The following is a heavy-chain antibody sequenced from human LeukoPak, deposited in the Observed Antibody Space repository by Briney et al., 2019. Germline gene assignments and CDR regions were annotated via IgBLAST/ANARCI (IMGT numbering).Heavy chain of an antibody. D-gene: IGHD5-24*01. J-gene: IGHJ2*01. CDR2: ISSSSSTI. Sequence: GGSLRLSCAASGFTFSSYSMNWVRQAPGKGLEWVSYISSSSSTIYYADSVKGRFTISRDNAKNSLYLQMNSLRAEDTAVYYCARATSPNWYFDLWGRSTLVTVSS. CDR1: GFTFSSYS. CDR3: ARATSPNWYFDL. V-gene: IGHV3-48*04.